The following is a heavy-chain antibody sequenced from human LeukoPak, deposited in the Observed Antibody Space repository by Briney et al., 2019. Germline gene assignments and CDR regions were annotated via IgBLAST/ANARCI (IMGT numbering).Heavy chain of an antibody. CDR3: ARNCGGDCYRHFDY. J-gene: IGHJ4*02. D-gene: IGHD2-21*02. CDR1: GFTFSSYG. CDR2: IRYDGSNK. Sequence: GGSLRLSCAASGFTFSSYGMHWVRQAPGKGLEWVAFIRYDGSNKYYADSVKGRFTISRDNAKNSLYLQMNSLRAEDTAVYYCARNCGGDCYRHFDYWGQGTLVTVSS. V-gene: IGHV3-30*02.